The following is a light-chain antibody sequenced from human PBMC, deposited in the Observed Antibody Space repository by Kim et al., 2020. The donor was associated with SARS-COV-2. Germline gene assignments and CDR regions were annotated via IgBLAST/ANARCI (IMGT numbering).Light chain of an antibody. V-gene: IGLV2-14*03. Sequence: QSITTACTRMSSDFGTYDYVSWFQHHPGRVPKLIIFDVDKRPSGISARFSGSKSGNTASLTISALQAEDEATYYCASYTSVTTSLVFGGGTQLTVL. CDR3: ASYTSVTTSLV. CDR2: DVD. CDR1: SSDFGTYDY. J-gene: IGLJ3*02.